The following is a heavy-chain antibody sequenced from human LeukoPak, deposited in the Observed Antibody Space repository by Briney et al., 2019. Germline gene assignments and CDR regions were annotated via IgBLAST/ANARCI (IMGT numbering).Heavy chain of an antibody. CDR2: ISGSGGST. CDR1: GFTFSSYA. V-gene: IGHV3-23*01. CDR3: AQGERKLWFGELTYYFDY. J-gene: IGHJ4*02. Sequence: PGGSLRLSCAASGFTFSSYAMSWVRQAPGKGLEWVSAISGSGGSTYYADSVKGRFTISRDNSKNTLYLQMNSLRAEDTAVYYCAQGERKLWFGELTYYFDYWGQGTLVTVSS. D-gene: IGHD3-10*01.